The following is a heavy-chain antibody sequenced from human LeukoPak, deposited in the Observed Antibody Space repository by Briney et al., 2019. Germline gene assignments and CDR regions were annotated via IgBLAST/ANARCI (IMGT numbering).Heavy chain of an antibody. CDR2: FDPEDGET. CDR3: ATDLGRYSYGLNDY. Sequence: GASVKVSCKVSGYTLTELSRHWVRQAPGKGLEWMGGFDPEDGETIYAQKFQGRVTMTEDTSTDTAYMELSSLRSEDTAVYYCATDLGRYSYGLNDYWGQGTLVTVSS. V-gene: IGHV1-24*01. CDR1: GYTLTELS. J-gene: IGHJ4*02. D-gene: IGHD5-18*01.